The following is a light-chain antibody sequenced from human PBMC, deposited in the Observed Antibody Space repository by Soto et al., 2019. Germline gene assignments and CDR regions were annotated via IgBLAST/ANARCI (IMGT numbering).Light chain of an antibody. J-gene: IGKJ1*01. CDR3: QQYHTFWT. CDR2: DAS. V-gene: IGKV1-5*01. CDR1: QTITRW. Sequence: DIQMTQSPSTLSASVGDRVTIACPANQTITRWLAWYQQKPGKAPKLLIFDASTLESGVPSRFSGSVYGTEVTLTISSLQPEDFATYYCQQYHTFWTFGRGTAVEVK.